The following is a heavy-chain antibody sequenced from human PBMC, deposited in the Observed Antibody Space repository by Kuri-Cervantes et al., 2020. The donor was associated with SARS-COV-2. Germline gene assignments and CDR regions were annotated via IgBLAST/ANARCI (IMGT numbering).Heavy chain of an antibody. Sequence: ESLKISCTVSGGSISSYYWSWIRQPPGKGLEWIGYIYYSGSTNYNPSLKSRVTISVDTSKNQFSLKLSSVTAADTAVYYRARALWSGYCTFDIWGQGTMVTVSS. V-gene: IGHV4-59*01. D-gene: IGHD3-3*01. J-gene: IGHJ3*02. CDR3: ARALWSGYCTFDI. CDR1: GGSISSYY. CDR2: IYYSGST.